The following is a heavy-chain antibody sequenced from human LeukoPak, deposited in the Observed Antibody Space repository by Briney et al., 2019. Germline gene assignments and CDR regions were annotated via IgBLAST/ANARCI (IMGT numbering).Heavy chain of an antibody. CDR2: ISGSGYTI. J-gene: IGHJ4*02. CDR1: GFTFNSHT. CDR3: AKDRVYYYDSSGAASFDY. Sequence: GGSLRLSCEASGFTFNSHTMNWVRQAPGKGLEWVSYISGSGYTIHYADSVKGRFTISRDNSKNTLYLQMNSLRAEDTAVYYCAKDRVYYYDSSGAASFDYWGQGTLVTVSS. D-gene: IGHD3-22*01. V-gene: IGHV3-48*01.